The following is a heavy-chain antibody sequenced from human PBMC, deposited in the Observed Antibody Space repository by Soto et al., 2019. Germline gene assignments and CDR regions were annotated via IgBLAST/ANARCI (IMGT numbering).Heavy chain of an antibody. D-gene: IGHD3-22*01. CDR3: ATDPFYYRSSGHEMS. Sequence: QVQLVESGGGVVQPGRSLRLSCAASGFTFSTHAMHWVRQGPGKGLEWVAVISYDESNKYYADSVKGRFTISRDNSKNTLYLEMNNLRAEDTAVYYCATDPFYYRSSGHEMSWGQGTLVTVSS. V-gene: IGHV3-30-3*01. CDR2: ISYDESNK. J-gene: IGHJ5*02. CDR1: GFTFSTHA.